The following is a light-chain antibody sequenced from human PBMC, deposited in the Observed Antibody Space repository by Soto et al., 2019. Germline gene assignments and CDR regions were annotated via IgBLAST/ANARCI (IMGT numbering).Light chain of an antibody. CDR2: GAS. V-gene: IGKV3-20*01. Sequence: EVVFTPSPGTLSLSPGGRATLSCRASQSVSRRLAWYQQRPGQSPRLLISGASMRASGVPVRFIGSGSGTDFTLTITRLEPEDFAVYYCQQYGGSPITFGLGTRLEIK. CDR1: QSVSRR. CDR3: QQYGGSPIT. J-gene: IGKJ5*01.